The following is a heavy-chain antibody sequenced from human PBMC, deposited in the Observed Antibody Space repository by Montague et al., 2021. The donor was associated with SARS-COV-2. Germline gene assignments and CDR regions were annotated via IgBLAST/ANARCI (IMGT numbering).Heavy chain of an antibody. CDR2: ISSEGSNK. CDR3: ARDPPDIDSGDVLDY. J-gene: IGHJ4*02. D-gene: IGHD4-17*01. CDR1: GFSFSSYA. V-gene: IGHV3-30-3*01. Sequence: SLRLSCAASGFSFSSYAMNWVRQAPGKGLEWVAVISSEGSNKYYADSVKGRFTISRDNSKNTLYLQMNSLRAEDTAVYYCARDPPDIDSGDVLDYWGQGTLVTVSS.